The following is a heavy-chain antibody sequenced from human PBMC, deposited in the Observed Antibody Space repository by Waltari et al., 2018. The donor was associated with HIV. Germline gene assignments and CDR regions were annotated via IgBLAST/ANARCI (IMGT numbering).Heavy chain of an antibody. CDR3: ARDRARTTDYYYYGMDV. Sequence: QVQLVQSGAEVKKHGASVKVSCKASGYPFTGYYLHWVRQAPGQGLEWMGWINPNSGGTNYAQKFQGRVTMTRDTSISTAYMELSRLRSDDTAVYYCARDRARTTDYYYYGMDVWGQGTTVTVSS. CDR2: INPNSGGT. CDR1: GYPFTGYY. V-gene: IGHV1-2*02. J-gene: IGHJ6*02. D-gene: IGHD1-7*01.